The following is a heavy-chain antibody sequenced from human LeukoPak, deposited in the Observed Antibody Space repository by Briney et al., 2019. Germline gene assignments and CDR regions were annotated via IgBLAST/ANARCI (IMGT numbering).Heavy chain of an antibody. V-gene: IGHV3-74*01. Sequence: PGGSLRLSCAASRFTFSSYWMHWVRQAPGKGLVWVSRINGDGSDTSYADSVKGRFTISRDNAKNTLYLQMNSLRAEDTAVYYCVRDSPAVTELFEHWGQGSPGH. CDR1: RFTFSSYW. J-gene: IGHJ4*03. D-gene: IGHD1-7*01. CDR3: VRDSPAVTELFEH. CDR2: INGDGSDT.